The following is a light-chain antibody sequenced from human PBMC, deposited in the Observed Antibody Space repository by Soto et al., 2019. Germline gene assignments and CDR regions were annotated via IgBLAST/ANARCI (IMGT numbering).Light chain of an antibody. CDR2: EVS. CDR3: SSFAGSNNYV. V-gene: IGLV2-8*01. CDR1: SSDVGGYNY. Sequence: ALTQPPSASGSPGQSVTISCTGTSSDVGGYNYVSWYQQHPGKAPKLMIYEVSKRPSGVPGRFSGSKSGNTASLTVSGLQAEDEADYYCSSFAGSNNYVFGIGTKVTVL. J-gene: IGLJ1*01.